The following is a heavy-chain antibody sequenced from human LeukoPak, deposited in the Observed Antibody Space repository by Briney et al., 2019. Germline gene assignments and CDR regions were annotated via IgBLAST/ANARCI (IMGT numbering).Heavy chain of an antibody. CDR3: ARASGELPDAFDI. Sequence: PSETLSLTCTVSGGSISSYYWSWIRQPPGKGLEWIGYINYSGSTNYNPSLKSRVTISVDKSKNQFSLKLSSVTAADTAVYYCARASGELPDAFDIWGQGTMVSVSS. V-gene: IGHV4-59*12. CDR2: INYSGST. D-gene: IGHD1-26*01. CDR1: GGSISSYY. J-gene: IGHJ3*02.